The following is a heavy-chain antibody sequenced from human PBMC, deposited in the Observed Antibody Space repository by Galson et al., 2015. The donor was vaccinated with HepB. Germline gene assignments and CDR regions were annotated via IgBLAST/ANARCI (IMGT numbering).Heavy chain of an antibody. Sequence: SVKVSCKASGYSFTGYYIHWVRQTPGQGLEWMGWINPNSGSTNYAQKFQGRVTMTRDTSISTAYMELSSLISDDTAVYYCARVGGTSYYYYYMDVWGKGTTVTVSS. CDR1: GYSFTGYY. CDR2: INPNSGST. CDR3: ARVGGTSYYYYYMDV. J-gene: IGHJ6*03. D-gene: IGHD3-16*01. V-gene: IGHV1-2*02.